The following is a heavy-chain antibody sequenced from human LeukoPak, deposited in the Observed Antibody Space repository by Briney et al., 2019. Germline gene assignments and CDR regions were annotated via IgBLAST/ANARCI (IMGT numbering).Heavy chain of an antibody. CDR1: RFTLCVHY. Sequence: GVPLTLSCAASRFTLCVHYVMWLPQAPGKGVVGFIYISSSSSDTNYADSVKGRFTISRDNAKNSLFLQMNSLRAEDTAVYYCARGGISSGYYYWGQGTLVTVSS. CDR3: ARGGISSGYYY. D-gene: IGHD3-22*01. V-gene: IGHV3-11*05. CDR2: ISSSSSDT. J-gene: IGHJ4*02.